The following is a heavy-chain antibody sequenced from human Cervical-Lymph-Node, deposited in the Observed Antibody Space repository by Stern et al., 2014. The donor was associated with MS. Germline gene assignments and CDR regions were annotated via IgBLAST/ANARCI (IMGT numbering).Heavy chain of an antibody. CDR1: GGTFSGLA. J-gene: IGHJ6*02. CDR3: ATPATVMDV. Sequence: QVQLVQSGAEVKKPGSSVKVSCKASGGTFSGLAINWVRQAPGQGLEWMGGIIPILATPNYAQKFRDRVTITADASTSTVYMDLGSLRSDDTAVYYCATPATVMDVWGQGTTVTVSS. CDR2: IIPILATP. D-gene: IGHD4-17*01. V-gene: IGHV1-69*01.